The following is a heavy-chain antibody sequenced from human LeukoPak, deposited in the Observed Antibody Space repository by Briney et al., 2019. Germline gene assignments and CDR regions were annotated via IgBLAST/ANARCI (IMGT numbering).Heavy chain of an antibody. CDR3: AKDSSDFYYFDY. V-gene: IGHV3-23*01. J-gene: IGHJ4*02. Sequence: GGSPRLSCAASGFTFSSYAMSWVRQAPGKGLEWVSAISGSGGSTYYADSVKGRFTISRDNSKNTLYLQMNSLRAEDTAVYYCAKDSSDFYYFDYWGQGTLVTVSS. CDR2: ISGSGGST. D-gene: IGHD3/OR15-3a*01. CDR1: GFTFSSYA.